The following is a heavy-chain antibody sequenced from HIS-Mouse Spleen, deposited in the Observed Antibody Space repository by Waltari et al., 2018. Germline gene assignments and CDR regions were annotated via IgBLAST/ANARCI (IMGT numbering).Heavy chain of an antibody. V-gene: IGHV4-39*07. Sequence: QLQLQESGPGLVKPSETLSLTCTVSGGSISSSSYYWGWIRQPPGKGLEWNGSIYYRGSTYYNPFLKSRVTISVDTSKNQFSLKLSSVTAADTAVYYCAREIPYSSSWYDWYFDLWGRGTLVTVSS. CDR1: GGSISSSSYY. D-gene: IGHD6-13*01. J-gene: IGHJ2*01. CDR3: AREIPYSSSWYDWYFDL. CDR2: IYYRGST.